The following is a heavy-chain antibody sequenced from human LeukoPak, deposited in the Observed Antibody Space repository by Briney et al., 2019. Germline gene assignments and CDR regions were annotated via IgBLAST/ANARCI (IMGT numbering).Heavy chain of an antibody. CDR2: IYYSGST. CDR1: GGSISSYY. Sequence: SETLSLTCTVSGGSISSYYWSWIRQPPGKGLEWIGYIYYSGSTNYNPSLKSRVTISVDTSKNQFSLKPSSVTAADTAVYYCARTRDGYNSDYWGQGTLVTVSS. D-gene: IGHD5-24*01. V-gene: IGHV4-59*01. J-gene: IGHJ4*02. CDR3: ARTRDGYNSDY.